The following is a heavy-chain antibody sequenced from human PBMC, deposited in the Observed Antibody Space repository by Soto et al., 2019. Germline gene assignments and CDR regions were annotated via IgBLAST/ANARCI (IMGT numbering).Heavy chain of an antibody. V-gene: IGHV2-5*02. CDR3: VRRGRRCDGGICYYSWFDP. J-gene: IGHJ5*02. Sequence: QITLKESGPTLVKPTQTLTLTCTFSGFSLTTSGMGVGWIRQPPGRALEWLALIYWDDAKRYSPSLKTRLTITKDTAKNQVVLTMTNMDPVDTATYYCVRRGRRCDGGICYYSWFDPWGQGDLVTVSS. D-gene: IGHD2-15*01. CDR1: GFSLTTSGMG. CDR2: IYWDDAK.